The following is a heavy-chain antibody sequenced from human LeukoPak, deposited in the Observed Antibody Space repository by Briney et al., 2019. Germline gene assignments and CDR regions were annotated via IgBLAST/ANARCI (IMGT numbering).Heavy chain of an antibody. CDR1: GFTFSSYA. V-gene: IGHV3-30-3*01. Sequence: GRSLRLSRAASGFTFSSYAMHWVRQAPGKGLEWVAVISYDGSNKYYADSVKGRFTISRDNSKNTLYLQMNSLRAEDTAVYYCARDRYSSGWYSEVGVFDYWGQGTLVTVSS. J-gene: IGHJ4*02. CDR2: ISYDGSNK. D-gene: IGHD6-19*01. CDR3: ARDRYSSGWYSEVGVFDY.